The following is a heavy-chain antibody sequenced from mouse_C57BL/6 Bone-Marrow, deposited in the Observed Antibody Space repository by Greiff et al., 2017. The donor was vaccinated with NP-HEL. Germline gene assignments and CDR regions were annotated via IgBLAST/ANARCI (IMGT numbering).Heavy chain of an antibody. J-gene: IGHJ4*01. CDR2: ISYSGST. D-gene: IGHD2-2*01. CDR1: GYSITSDY. V-gene: IGHV3-8*01. CDR3: ARSPLWLRRNYYAMDY. Sequence: VQLQQSGPGLAKPSQTLSLTCSVTGYSITSDYWNWIRKFPGNKLEYMGYISYSGSTYYNPSLKSRISITRDTSKNQYYLQLNSVTTEDTATYYCARSPLWLRRNYYAMDYWGQGTSGTVSS.